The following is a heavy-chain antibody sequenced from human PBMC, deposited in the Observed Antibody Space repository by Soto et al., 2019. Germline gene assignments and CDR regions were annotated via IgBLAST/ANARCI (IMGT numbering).Heavy chain of an antibody. CDR3: ATNFWSGYYSGHYMDV. CDR2: IKQDGSEK. V-gene: IGHV3-7*01. J-gene: IGHJ6*03. D-gene: IGHD3-3*01. CDR1: GFTFSSYW. Sequence: EVQLVESGGGLVQPGGSLRLSCAASGFTFSSYWMSWVRQAPGKGLEWVANIKQDGSEKYYVDSVKGRFTISRDNAKNSLYLQMNRLRAEDTAVYYCATNFWSGYYSGHYMDVWGKGTTVTVSS.